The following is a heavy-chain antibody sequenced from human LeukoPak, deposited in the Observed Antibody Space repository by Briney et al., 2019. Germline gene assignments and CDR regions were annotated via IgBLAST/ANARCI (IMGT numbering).Heavy chain of an antibody. CDR2: ISPNSGGT. J-gene: IGHJ4*02. CDR3: ARAPNRLVVPAAIEDY. D-gene: IGHD2-2*01. Sequence: ASVKVSCKASGYTFTGYYMHWVRQAPGQGLEWMGWISPNSGGTNYAQKFQGRVTMTRDTSISTAYMELSRLRSDDTAVYYCARAPNRLVVPAAIEDYWGQGTLVTVSS. CDR1: GYTFTGYY. V-gene: IGHV1-2*02.